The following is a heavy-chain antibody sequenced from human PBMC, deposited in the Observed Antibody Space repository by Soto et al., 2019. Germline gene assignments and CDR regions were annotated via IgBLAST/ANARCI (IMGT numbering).Heavy chain of an antibody. D-gene: IGHD3-22*01. J-gene: IGHJ4*02. CDR2: INPGNGNT. Sequence: ASVKGSCKASGYTFTSDGSNWVRQAPGRGLEWMGWINPGNGNTKYSQQFQGRVIIDRDTSASTAYMELSSLRSEDTAVYYCARGGYFDSSNYLAYWGLGTLVTVSS. CDR3: ARGGYFDSSNYLAY. CDR1: GYTFTSDG. V-gene: IGHV1-3*01.